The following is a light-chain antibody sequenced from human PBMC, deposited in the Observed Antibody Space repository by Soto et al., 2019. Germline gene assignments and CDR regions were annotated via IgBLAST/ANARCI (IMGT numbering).Light chain of an antibody. CDR3: QHYNSYSEA. CDR1: QTISSW. J-gene: IGKJ1*01. Sequence: DIQMTQSPSTLSGSVGDGVTITCRASQTISSWLAWYQQKPGKAPKLLIYKASTLKSGVPSRFSGSGSGTEFTLTISSLQPDDFATYYCQHYNSYSEAFGQGTRWISN. CDR2: KAS. V-gene: IGKV1-5*03.